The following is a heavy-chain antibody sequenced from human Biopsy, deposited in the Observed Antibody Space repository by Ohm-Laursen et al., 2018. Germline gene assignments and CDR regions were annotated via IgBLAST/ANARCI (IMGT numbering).Heavy chain of an antibody. CDR2: IYNSETT. Sequence: TLSLTCTVSGDSISTNTTYYWAWLRQPPGKGLEWIGSIYNSETTFYNPSLKSRVAISVDTSTNQFSLKVSSVTAADTALYYCARHPTGFWFDPWGHGTLVTVSS. CDR3: ARHPTGFWFDP. J-gene: IGHJ5*02. CDR1: GDSISTNTTYY. V-gene: IGHV4-39*01.